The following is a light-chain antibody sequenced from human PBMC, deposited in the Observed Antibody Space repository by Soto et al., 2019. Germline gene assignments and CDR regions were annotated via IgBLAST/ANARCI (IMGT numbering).Light chain of an antibody. CDR2: DVS. Sequence: QSALTQPASVSGSPGQSITISCTGTSSDVGAYTFVSWYQQHPDKVPKLMIFDVSRRPSGVSDRFSGSKSGNTASLTISGLQPGDEADYYCSSYTSSSTHVFGSGTKVTVL. J-gene: IGLJ1*01. CDR3: SSYTSSSTHV. V-gene: IGLV2-14*03. CDR1: SSDVGAYTF.